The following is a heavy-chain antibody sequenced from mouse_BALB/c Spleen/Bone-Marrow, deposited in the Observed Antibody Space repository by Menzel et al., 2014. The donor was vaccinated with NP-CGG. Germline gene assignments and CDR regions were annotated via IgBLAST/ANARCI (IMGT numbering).Heavy chain of an antibody. CDR2: IFPGIGTT. CDR3: ARGGNYGY. V-gene: IGHV1S132*01. Sequence: QVQLKESGAELVKPGAPVKLSCKTSGYTFTNYWIQWVKQRPGQGLGWIGEIFPGIGTTYYNEKFKGKATLTIDTSSSTAYMQLSSLTSGDSAVYFCARGGNYGYWGQGTTLTVSS. J-gene: IGHJ2*01. D-gene: IGHD2-1*01. CDR1: GYTFTNYW.